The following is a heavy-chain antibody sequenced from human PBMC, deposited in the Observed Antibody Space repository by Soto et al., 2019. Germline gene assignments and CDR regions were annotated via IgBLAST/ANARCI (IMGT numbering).Heavy chain of an antibody. J-gene: IGHJ6*02. Sequence: PGESLKISCKGSGYSFTSYWIGWVRQMPGKGLEWMGIIYPGDSDTRYSPSFQGQVTISADKSISTAYLQWSSLKASDTAMYYCARRNSSSWYHYYGMDVWGQGTTVTVLL. CDR2: IYPGDSDT. V-gene: IGHV5-51*01. D-gene: IGHD6-13*01. CDR3: ARRNSSSWYHYYGMDV. CDR1: GYSFTSYW.